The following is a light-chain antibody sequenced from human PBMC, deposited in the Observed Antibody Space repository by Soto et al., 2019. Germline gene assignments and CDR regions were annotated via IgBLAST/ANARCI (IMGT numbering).Light chain of an antibody. Sequence: QSVLTQSPSASASLGASVKLTCTLSSGHSSYAIAWHQQQPEKGPRYLMKLDSDGSHTKRDAIPDRFSGSSSGAERYLTISSLQSEDEADYCCQTWGTGIHVVFGGGTQLTVL. CDR2: LDSDGSH. CDR1: SGHSSYA. J-gene: IGLJ2*01. V-gene: IGLV4-69*01. CDR3: QTWGTGIHVV.